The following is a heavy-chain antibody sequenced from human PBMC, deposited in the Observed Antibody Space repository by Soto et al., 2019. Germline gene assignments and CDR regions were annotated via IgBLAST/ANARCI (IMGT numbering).Heavy chain of an antibody. V-gene: IGHV4-31*03. D-gene: IGHD2-15*01. Sequence: QVQLQESGPGLVKPSQTLSLTCTVSGGSISSGGYYWSWIRQHPGKGLEWIGYIYYSGSTYYNPSLKSRVTISVDTSKNQFSLKLSSVTAADTAVYYCARERIRTPYYYMDVWCKGTTVTVSS. CDR2: IYYSGST. CDR3: ARERIRTPYYYMDV. CDR1: GGSISSGGYY. J-gene: IGHJ6*03.